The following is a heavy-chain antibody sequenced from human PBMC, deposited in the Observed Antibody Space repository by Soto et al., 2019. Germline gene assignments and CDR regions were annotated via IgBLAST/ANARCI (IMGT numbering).Heavy chain of an antibody. J-gene: IGHJ6*02. CDR3: ARVDFYYYGMDV. CDR1: GGTFSSYT. CDR2: IIPILGIA. Sequence: QVQLVQSGAELKKPGSSVKVSCKASGGTFSSYTISWVRQAPGQGLEWMGRIIPILGIANYAQKFQGRVTITADKSTSTAYMELSSLRSEDTAVYYCARVDFYYYGMDVWGQGTTVTVSS. V-gene: IGHV1-69*02.